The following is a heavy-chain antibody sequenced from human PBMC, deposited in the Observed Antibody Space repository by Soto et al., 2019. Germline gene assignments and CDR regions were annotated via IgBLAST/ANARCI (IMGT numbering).Heavy chain of an antibody. CDR3: ARGSAGRGYYYSGMDV. V-gene: IGHV4-34*01. Sequence: PSETLSLTCAVYGGSFSGYYWTWIRQAPGKELEWIGEINHSGGTNYNSSLKSRVTISVDTSKNQFSLKVNSVTAADTAVYYCARGSAGRGYYYSGMDVWGQGTTVTVSS. J-gene: IGHJ6*02. CDR1: GGSFSGYY. CDR2: INHSGGT.